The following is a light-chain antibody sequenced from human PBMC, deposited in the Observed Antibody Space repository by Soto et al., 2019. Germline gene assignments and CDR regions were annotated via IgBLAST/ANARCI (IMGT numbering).Light chain of an antibody. CDR3: QQYQNLWT. J-gene: IGKJ1*01. CDR1: QSVSGY. CDR2: DAY. Sequence: EIVLPHSPDTLSLSPGERATLSCRASQSVSGYLGWSQQKPGQAPRLLIYDAYNRAYGVPARFLGSGSGTEFTLTISSLQSEDFALYCCQQYQNLWTFCQGTKVDI. V-gene: IGKV3-11*01.